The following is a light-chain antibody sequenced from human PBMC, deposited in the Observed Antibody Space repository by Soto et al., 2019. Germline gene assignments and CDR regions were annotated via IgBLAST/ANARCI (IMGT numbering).Light chain of an antibody. CDR3: SSYTISSTLGV. V-gene: IGLV2-14*01. J-gene: IGLJ1*01. Sequence: QSALTQPDSVSGSPGQSITISCTGTSSDVGGYNYVSWYQQHPGKAPKLMRYEVSNRPSGVANRFSGSKSGNTASLTISGLQAEDEADYYCSSYTISSTLGVFGTGTKLTVL. CDR2: EVS. CDR1: SSDVGGYNY.